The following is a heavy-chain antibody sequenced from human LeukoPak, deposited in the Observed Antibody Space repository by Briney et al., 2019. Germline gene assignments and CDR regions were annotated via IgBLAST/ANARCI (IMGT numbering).Heavy chain of an antibody. D-gene: IGHD5-12*01. J-gene: IGHJ4*02. CDR3: VKDQDVGYWTFDY. V-gene: IGHV3-23*01. CDR2: ISGTGGSA. CDR1: GFTFSNYA. Sequence: PGGSLSLSCAASGFTFSNYAVSWVRQAPGKGLEWVSTISGTGGSAYYADSVKGRFTISRDNSKNTLYLQMNSLRAEDTAVYYCVKDQDVGYWTFDYWGQGTLVTVSS.